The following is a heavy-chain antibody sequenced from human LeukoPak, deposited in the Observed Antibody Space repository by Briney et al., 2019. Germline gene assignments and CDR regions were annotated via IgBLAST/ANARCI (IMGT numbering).Heavy chain of an antibody. CDR1: GFTFSSYG. V-gene: IGHV3-30*18. Sequence: GGSLRLSCAASGFTFSSYGMHWVRQAPGKGLEWVAVISYDGSNKYYADSVKGRFTISRDNSKNTLYLQMNSLRAEDTAVYYCAKGRKYCSGGGCLGGPFDYWGQGTLVTVSS. CDR2: ISYDGSNK. CDR3: AKGRKYCSGGGCLGGPFDY. D-gene: IGHD2-15*01. J-gene: IGHJ4*02.